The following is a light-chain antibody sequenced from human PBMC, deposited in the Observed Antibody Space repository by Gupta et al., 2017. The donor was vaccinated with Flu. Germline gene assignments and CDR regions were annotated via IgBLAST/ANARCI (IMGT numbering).Light chain of an antibody. J-gene: IGKJ2*01. Sequence: DIQMTQSPSTLSASVGDRVTITCRASQSIGSWLAWYQQKPGKAPKLLIYKASSLQSGVPSRFSGSGSGTEFSLTISSLQPDDFAMYYCHQYNSYSPDTFGQGTKLEIK. CDR3: HQYNSYSPDT. CDR1: QSIGSW. V-gene: IGKV1-5*03. CDR2: KAS.